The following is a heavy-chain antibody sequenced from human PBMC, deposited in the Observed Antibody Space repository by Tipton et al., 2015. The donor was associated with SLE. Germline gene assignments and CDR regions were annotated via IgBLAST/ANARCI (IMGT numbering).Heavy chain of an antibody. V-gene: IGHV4-61*01. CDR3: ARDLARYFDY. J-gene: IGHJ4*02. CDR1: GGSISSNNYY. Sequence: TLSLTCTVSGGSISSNNYYWSWIRQPPGKGLEWIGYIYYSGSTNYNPSLKSRVTISVDTSKNQFSLKLSSVTAADTAVYYCARDLARYFDYWGQGTLVTVSS. CDR2: IYYSGST.